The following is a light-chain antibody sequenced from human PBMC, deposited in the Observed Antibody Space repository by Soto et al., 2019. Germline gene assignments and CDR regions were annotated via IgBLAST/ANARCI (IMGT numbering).Light chain of an antibody. Sequence: QSVLTQPASVSGSPGQSITISCTGTSSDVSSYNYVSWYQHYPGKAPKLMIYEVTYRPSGVSDRFSGSKSGNTASLTISGLQAEDEADYYCSSYTSSNTLVFGGGTKLTVL. V-gene: IGLV2-14*01. CDR2: EVT. J-gene: IGLJ3*02. CDR3: SSYTSSNTLV. CDR1: SSDVSSYNY.